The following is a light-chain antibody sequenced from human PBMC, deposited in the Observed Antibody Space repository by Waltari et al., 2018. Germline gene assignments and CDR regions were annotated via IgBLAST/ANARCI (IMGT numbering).Light chain of an antibody. V-gene: IGKV3-15*01. CDR1: QSVSNT. CDR3: QHYGNWPMST. J-gene: IGKJ2*01. CDR2: GAS. Sequence: EIVMTQSPATLSVSPGERVTLSCRASQSVSNTLAWYQQKPGQAPRLLIYGASTRASGIPARFSGSGSGTEFTLTISSLQSEDFVVYSCQHYGNWPMSTFGQGTKVEI.